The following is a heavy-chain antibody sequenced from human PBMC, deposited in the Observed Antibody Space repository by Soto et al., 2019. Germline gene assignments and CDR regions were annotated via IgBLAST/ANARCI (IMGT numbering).Heavy chain of an antibody. Sequence: ASVKVSCKASGYTFTSYGISWVRQAPGQGLEWMGWISAYNGNTNYAQKLQGRVTMTTDTSTSTAYMELRSLRSDDTAVYYCARLDTAMVQYYFGYWGQGTMVTVSS. V-gene: IGHV1-18*04. CDR2: ISAYNGNT. CDR1: GYTFTSYG. D-gene: IGHD5-18*01. CDR3: ARLDTAMVQYYFGY. J-gene: IGHJ4*02.